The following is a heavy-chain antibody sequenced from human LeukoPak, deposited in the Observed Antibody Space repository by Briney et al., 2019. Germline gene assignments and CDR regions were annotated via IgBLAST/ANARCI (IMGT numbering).Heavy chain of an antibody. CDR3: ARLGPASSGWPESFDY. D-gene: IGHD6-19*01. CDR1: GFTFSSYA. Sequence: GGSLRLSCAASGFTFSSYAMNWVRQAPGKGREWVANIKRDGSEKYYVDSVKGRFTISRDNAKNSLDLQMNSLRVEDTAVYYCARLGPASSGWPESFDYWGQGTLVTVSS. V-gene: IGHV3-7*03. CDR2: IKRDGSEK. J-gene: IGHJ4*02.